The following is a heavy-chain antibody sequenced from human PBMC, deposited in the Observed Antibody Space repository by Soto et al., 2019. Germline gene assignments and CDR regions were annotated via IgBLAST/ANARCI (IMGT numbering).Heavy chain of an antibody. V-gene: IGHV3-53*02. Sequence: DVQLVETGGELIQPGGSLRLSCAASGFTVSSKYMSWVRQAPGKGLEWISVIWSAGLIYYADSVRGRFPISSDISKNILYLEMTSLRADDTAVYYCAREAPMDVWGQGTTVTVSS. CDR3: AREAPMDV. J-gene: IGHJ6*02. CDR1: GFTVSSKY. CDR2: IWSAGLI.